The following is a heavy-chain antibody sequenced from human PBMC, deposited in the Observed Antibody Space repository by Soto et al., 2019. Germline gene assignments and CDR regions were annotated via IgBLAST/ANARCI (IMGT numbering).Heavy chain of an antibody. D-gene: IGHD3-22*01. CDR1: GFTFSSYG. CDR2: ISYDGSNK. Sequence: GGSLRLSCAASGFTFSSYGMHWVRQAPGKGLEWVAVISYDGSNKYYADSVKGRFTISRDNSKNTLYLQMNSLRAEDTAVYYCAKGFTYYYDSSGYYPLFVYWGQGTLVTVSS. V-gene: IGHV3-30*18. CDR3: AKGFTYYYDSSGYYPLFVY. J-gene: IGHJ4*02.